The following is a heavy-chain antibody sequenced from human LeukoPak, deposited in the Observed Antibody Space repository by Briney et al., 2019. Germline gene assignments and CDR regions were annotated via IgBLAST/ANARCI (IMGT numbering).Heavy chain of an antibody. J-gene: IGHJ4*02. V-gene: IGHV3-30-3*01. CDR3: ARASRYSSSWFFDY. Sequence: GGSLRLSCAASGFTFSSYAMHWVRQAPGKGLEWVAVISYDGSNKYYADSVKGRFTISRDNSKNTLYPQMNSLRAEDTAVYYCARASRYSSSWFFDYWGQGTLVTVSS. CDR2: ISYDGSNK. D-gene: IGHD6-13*01. CDR1: GFTFSSYA.